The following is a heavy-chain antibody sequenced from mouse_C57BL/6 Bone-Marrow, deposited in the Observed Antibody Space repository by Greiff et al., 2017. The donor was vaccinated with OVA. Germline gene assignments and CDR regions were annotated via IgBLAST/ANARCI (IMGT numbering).Heavy chain of an antibody. D-gene: IGHD2-1*01. J-gene: IGHJ3*01. CDR2: IDPSDSYT. V-gene: IGHV1-69*01. Sequence: QVQLQQPGAELVMPGASVKLSCKASGYTFTSYWMHWVQQRPGQGLEWIGEIDPSDSYTNYNQKFKGKSTLTVDKSSSTAYMQLSSLTSEDSAVYYCARGGNPFAYWGQGTLVTVSA. CDR1: GYTFTSYW. CDR3: ARGGNPFAY.